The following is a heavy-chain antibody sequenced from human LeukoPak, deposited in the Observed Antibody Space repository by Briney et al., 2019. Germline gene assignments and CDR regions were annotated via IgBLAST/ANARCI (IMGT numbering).Heavy chain of an antibody. J-gene: IGHJ4*01. CDR3: ARQKVGTSGNYFDS. Sequence: SETLSLTCTVSGGSISSYYWSWIRQPPGKGLEYIGYIYTRGSTNYSPPLKSRVAISADTSKNRFSLKVTSVTAADTAMYYCARQKVGTSGNYFDSWGHGTLVSVSS. D-gene: IGHD1-26*01. V-gene: IGHV4-4*09. CDR1: GGSISSYY. CDR2: IYTRGST.